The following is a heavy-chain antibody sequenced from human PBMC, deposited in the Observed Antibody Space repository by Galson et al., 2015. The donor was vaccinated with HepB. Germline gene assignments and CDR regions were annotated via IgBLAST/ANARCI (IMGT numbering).Heavy chain of an antibody. J-gene: IGHJ3*02. V-gene: IGHV3-11*01. D-gene: IGHD5-24*01. CDR2: ISSSGSTI. CDR3: ARDVEMATIDAFDI. Sequence: SLRLSCAASGFTFSDYYMSWIRQAPGKGLEWVSYISSSGSTIYYADSVKGRFTISRDNAKNSLYLQMNSLRAEDTAVYYCARDVEMATIDAFDIWGQGTMVTVSS. CDR1: GFTFSDYY.